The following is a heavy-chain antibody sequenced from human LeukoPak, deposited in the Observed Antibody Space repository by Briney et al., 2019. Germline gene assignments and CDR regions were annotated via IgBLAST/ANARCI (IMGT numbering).Heavy chain of an antibody. Sequence: GGSLRLSCAASGFTFSSYAMHWVRQAPGKGLEWVAVISYDGSNKYYADSVKGRFTISRDNSKNTLYLQMNSPRAEDTAVYYCARGIAADFWSGSDYWGQGTLVTVSS. CDR3: ARGIAADFWSGSDY. V-gene: IGHV3-30-3*01. CDR1: GFTFSSYA. D-gene: IGHD3-3*01. J-gene: IGHJ4*02. CDR2: ISYDGSNK.